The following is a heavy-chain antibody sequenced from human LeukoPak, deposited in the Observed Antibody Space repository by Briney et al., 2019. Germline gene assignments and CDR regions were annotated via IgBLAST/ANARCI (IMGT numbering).Heavy chain of an antibody. D-gene: IGHD4-23*01. V-gene: IGHV1-69*04. CDR2: IIPILGIA. Sequence: GASVKVSCKASGGTFSSYAISWVRQAPGQGLEWMGRIIPILGIANYARKFQGRVTITADKSTSTAYMELSSLRSKDTAVYYCARGYGGRVSFDYWGQGTLVTVSS. CDR3: ARGYGGRVSFDY. CDR1: GGTFSSYA. J-gene: IGHJ4*02.